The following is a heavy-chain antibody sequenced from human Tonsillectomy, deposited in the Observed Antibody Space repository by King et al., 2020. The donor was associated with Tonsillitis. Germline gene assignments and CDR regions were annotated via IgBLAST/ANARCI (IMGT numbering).Heavy chain of an antibody. V-gene: IGHV1-18*01. D-gene: IGHD6-13*01. CDR1: GYTFTNYD. CDR2: INAYNGNA. Sequence: VQLVESGVEVKKPGASVKVSCKTSGYTFTNYDITWVRQAPGQGLEWMGWINAYNGNADYAQKLQGRVTMTTHTSTSTAYMELRSLRSDDTAVYYCARDRGLYSRGDAFDIWGQGTLVTVSS. CDR3: ARDRGLYSRGDAFDI. J-gene: IGHJ3*02.